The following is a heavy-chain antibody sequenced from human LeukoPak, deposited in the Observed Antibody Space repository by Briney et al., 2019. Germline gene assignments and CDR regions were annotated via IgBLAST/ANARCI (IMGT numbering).Heavy chain of an antibody. CDR3: ARDNYDSSTPYYFDY. D-gene: IGHD3-22*01. CDR1: GFTFSSYS. J-gene: IGHJ4*02. Sequence: PGGSLRLSCAASGFTFSSYSMNWVRQAPGKGLEWVSCISSSGTTIYYADSVKGRFTISRDNAKNSLYLQMNSLRAEDTAVYYCARDNYDSSTPYYFDYWGQGTLVTVSS. CDR2: ISSSGTTI. V-gene: IGHV3-48*04.